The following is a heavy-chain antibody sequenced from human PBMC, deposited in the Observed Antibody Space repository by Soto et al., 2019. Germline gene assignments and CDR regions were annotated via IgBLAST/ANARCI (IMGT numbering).Heavy chain of an antibody. CDR2: IIPIFGTA. Sequence: RASVKVSCKASGGTFSSYAISWVRQAPGQGLEWMGGIIPIFGTANYAQKFQGRVTITADESTSTAYMELSSLRSEDTAVYYCARDQAAAAGPGYGMDVWGQGTTVTVSS. D-gene: IGHD6-13*01. CDR1: GGTFSSYA. J-gene: IGHJ6*02. V-gene: IGHV1-69*13. CDR3: ARDQAAAAGPGYGMDV.